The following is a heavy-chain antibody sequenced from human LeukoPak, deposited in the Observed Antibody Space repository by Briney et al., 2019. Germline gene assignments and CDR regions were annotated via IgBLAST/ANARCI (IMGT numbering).Heavy chain of an antibody. CDR1: GFTFDDYG. CDR3: AGGGYYDILTGYSPDLDY. J-gene: IGHJ4*02. D-gene: IGHD3-9*01. Sequence: GGSLRLSCAASGFTFDDYGMSWVRQAPGKGLEWVSGINWNGGSTGYADSVKGRFTISRDNAKNSLYLQMNSLRAEDTALYHCAGGGYYDILTGYSPDLDYWGQGTLVTVSS. CDR2: INWNGGST. V-gene: IGHV3-20*01.